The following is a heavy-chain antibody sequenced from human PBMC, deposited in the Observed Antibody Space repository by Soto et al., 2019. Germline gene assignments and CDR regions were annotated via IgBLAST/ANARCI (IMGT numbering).Heavy chain of an antibody. CDR2: ISYDGSNK. V-gene: IGHV3-30*18. D-gene: IGHD6-6*01. CDR3: AKAPTYSSSSGTFDY. CDR1: GFTFSSYG. J-gene: IGHJ4*02. Sequence: QVQLVESGGGVVQPGRSLRLSCAASGFTFSSYGMHWVRQAPGKGLEWVAVISYDGSNKYYADSVKGRFTISRDNSKNTLYLQMNSLRAEDTAVYYCAKAPTYSSSSGTFDYWGQGTLVTVFS.